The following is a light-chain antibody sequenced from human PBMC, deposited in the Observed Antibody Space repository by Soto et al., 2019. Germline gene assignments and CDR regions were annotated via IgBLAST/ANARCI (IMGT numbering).Light chain of an antibody. CDR3: QQYDTSPRT. CDR1: QNLGSGY. V-gene: IGKV3-20*01. Sequence: EIVLTQSPGTLSLSPRDRATLSCRASQNLGSGYLAWYQQKPGQAPRILIYAASSRATGIPDRFSGSGSGTDFSLTISRLEPEDFAVYYCQQYDTSPRTFGQGTKVDIK. CDR2: AAS. J-gene: IGKJ1*01.